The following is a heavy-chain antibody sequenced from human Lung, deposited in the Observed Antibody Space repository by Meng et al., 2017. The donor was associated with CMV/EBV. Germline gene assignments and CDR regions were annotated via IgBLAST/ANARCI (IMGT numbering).Heavy chain of an antibody. Sequence: VQIGQAGAEVMKPGACLRVSGKASGYTFTDYFLHWVRQAPGQGLEWLGTLNHNNGGTNNAQRFQDRDTLTRGTSTSTVYMEFSSLGSEDTALYYCAREKSPGHFDYLGQGILVTVSS. J-gene: IGHJ4*02. CDR3: AREKSPGHFDY. CDR2: LNHNNGGT. CDR1: GYTFTDYF. V-gene: IGHV1-46*01.